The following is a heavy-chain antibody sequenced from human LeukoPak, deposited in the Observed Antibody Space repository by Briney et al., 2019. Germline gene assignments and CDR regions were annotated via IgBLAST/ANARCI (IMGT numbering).Heavy chain of an antibody. D-gene: IGHD3-22*01. V-gene: IGHV3-11*01. CDR2: ISSSGSTI. Sequence: PGGSLRLSCAASGFTFSDYYMSWIRQAPGKGLEWVSYISSSGSTIYYADSVKGRFTISSDNAKNSLYLQMNSLRAEDTAVYYCARDPPYYYDSSGYLDYWGQGTLVTVSS. CDR3: ARDPPYYYDSSGYLDY. CDR1: GFTFSDYY. J-gene: IGHJ4*02.